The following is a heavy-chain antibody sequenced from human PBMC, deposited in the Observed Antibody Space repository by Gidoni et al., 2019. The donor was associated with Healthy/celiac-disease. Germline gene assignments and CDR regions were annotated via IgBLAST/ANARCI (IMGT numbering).Heavy chain of an antibody. CDR2: IKSKTDGGTT. CDR3: TTGLLLWFGEPPWDY. D-gene: IGHD3-10*01. Sequence: EVQLVESGGGLVKPGGSLSLSCAASGFTFSNAWMNWVRQAPGKGLEWVGRIKSKTDGGTTDYAAPVKGRFTISRDDSKNTLYLQMNSLKTEDTAVYYCTTGLLLWFGEPPWDYWGQGTLVTVSS. V-gene: IGHV3-15*07. J-gene: IGHJ4*02. CDR1: GFTFSNAW.